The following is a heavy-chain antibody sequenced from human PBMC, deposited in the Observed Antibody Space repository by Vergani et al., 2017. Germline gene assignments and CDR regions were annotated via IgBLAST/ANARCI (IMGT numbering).Heavy chain of an antibody. Sequence: EVQLVESGGGLVQPGGSLRLSCAASGFTFSSYAMSWVRQAPGKGLGWVSAISSSGGSTYYADSVKGRFTISRDISKNTLYLQMNSLRAEDTAVYYCAKDRAAYSGYGHDAFDFWGQGTMVTVSS. J-gene: IGHJ3*01. CDR1: GFTFSSYA. CDR3: AKDRAAYSGYGHDAFDF. V-gene: IGHV3-23*04. D-gene: IGHD5-12*01. CDR2: ISSSGGST.